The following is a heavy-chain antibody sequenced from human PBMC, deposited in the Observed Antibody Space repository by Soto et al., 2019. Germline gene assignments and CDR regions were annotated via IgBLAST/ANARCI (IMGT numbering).Heavy chain of an antibody. CDR2: ISGSGGST. CDR1: GFTFSSYA. CDR3: AKGVYCSSTSCYTGVRNWFDP. Sequence: GGALRLSCAASGFTFSSYAMSRVRQAPGKGLAWVSAISGSGGSTYYADSVKGRFTISRDNSKNTLYLQMNSLRAEDTAVYYCAKGVYCSSTSCYTGVRNWFDPWGQGTLVTVSS. J-gene: IGHJ5*02. D-gene: IGHD2-2*02. V-gene: IGHV3-23*01.